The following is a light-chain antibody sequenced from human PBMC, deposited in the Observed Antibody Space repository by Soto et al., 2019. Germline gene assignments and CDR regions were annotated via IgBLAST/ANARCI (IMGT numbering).Light chain of an antibody. CDR3: QQRHSYPIT. J-gene: IGKJ5*01. CDR1: QSISNR. Sequence: DIQMTQSPSTVSASVVDRVIITCRSSQSISNRLAWYQQKPGKVPKLLIYDTSSLESGVPSRFSGSGSGTEFTLTISSLQPEDFATYYCQQRHSYPITFGQGTRLEIK. CDR2: DTS. V-gene: IGKV1-5*01.